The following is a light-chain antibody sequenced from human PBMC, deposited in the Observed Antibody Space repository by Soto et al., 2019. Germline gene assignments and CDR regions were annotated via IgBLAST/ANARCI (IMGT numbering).Light chain of an antibody. Sequence: IVMTQSPATLSVFTGGRASLSCRASQSVSNNLAWYQKKPGQAPRLLIYGASTRAAGISVRFSGSGSGTEFALVIGSLKTDGSAVFFCQQYHNAGSTFGQGTKVEI. CDR1: QSVSNN. J-gene: IGKJ1*01. CDR3: QQYHNAGST. V-gene: IGKV3-15*01. CDR2: GAS.